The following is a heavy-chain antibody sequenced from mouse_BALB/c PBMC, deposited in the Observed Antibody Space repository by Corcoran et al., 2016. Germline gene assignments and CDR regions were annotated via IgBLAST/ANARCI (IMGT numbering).Heavy chain of an antibody. D-gene: IGHD2-14*01. J-gene: IGHJ3*01. CDR1: GYTFTEYT. CDR2: FYPRSKTI. V-gene: IGHV1-62-2*01. Sequence: VQVQQSGAELVKPGASVKLSCKASGYTFTEYTIHWVKQRSGQGLEWIGWFYPRSKTIKYNETFKDKATLTADKSSSTVYMELSRLTSEDSAVYVCARHAYSRDGGFAYWGQGTLVTVSA. CDR3: ARHAYSRDGGFAY.